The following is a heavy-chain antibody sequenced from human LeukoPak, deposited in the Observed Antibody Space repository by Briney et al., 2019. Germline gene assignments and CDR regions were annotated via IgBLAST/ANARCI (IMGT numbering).Heavy chain of an antibody. Sequence: GGSLRLSCAASGFTFSSYAMSWVRQAPGKGLEWVSAISGSGGSTYYADSVKGRFTISRDSSKNTLYLQMNSLRAEDTAVYYCAKDVIAVAYFPYYFDYWGQGTLVTVSS. CDR1: GFTFSSYA. D-gene: IGHD6-19*01. CDR2: ISGSGGST. V-gene: IGHV3-23*01. CDR3: AKDVIAVAYFPYYFDY. J-gene: IGHJ4*02.